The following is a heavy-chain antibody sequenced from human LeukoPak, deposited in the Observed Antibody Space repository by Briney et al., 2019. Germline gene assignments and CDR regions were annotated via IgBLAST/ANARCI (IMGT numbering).Heavy chain of an antibody. Sequence: GGSLRLSCAASGFTFSSYAMSWVRQAPGKGLEWVSVIYSGGSTYYADSVKGRFTISRDNSKNTLYLQMNSLRAEDTAVYYCARGPRNHYYDSSGLLDYWGQGTLVTVSS. CDR2: IYSGGST. CDR1: GFTFSSYA. J-gene: IGHJ4*02. D-gene: IGHD3-22*01. V-gene: IGHV3-53*01. CDR3: ARGPRNHYYDSSGLLDY.